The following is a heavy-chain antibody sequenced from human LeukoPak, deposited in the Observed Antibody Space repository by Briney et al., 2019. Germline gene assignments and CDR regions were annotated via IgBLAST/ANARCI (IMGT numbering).Heavy chain of an antibody. D-gene: IGHD6-19*01. CDR3: ARDLRDSGWNLDN. V-gene: IGHV3-30-3*01. CDR1: GFTFGSYA. Sequence: GRSLRLSCVASGFTFGSYAMHWVRQAPGKGLEWVALISYDGSNKDYAVSVKGRFTISRDNSKNTLYLQMNSLRGEDTVVYYCARDLRDSGWNLDNWGQGTQVTVSS. J-gene: IGHJ4*02. CDR2: ISYDGSNK.